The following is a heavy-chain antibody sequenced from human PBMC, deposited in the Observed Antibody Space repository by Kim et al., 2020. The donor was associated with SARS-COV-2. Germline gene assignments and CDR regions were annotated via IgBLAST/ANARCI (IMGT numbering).Heavy chain of an antibody. J-gene: IGHJ4*02. Sequence: GGSLRLSCAASGFTFSSYSMNWVRQAPGKGLEWVSSISSSSSYIYYAESVKGRFTISRDNAKNSLYLQMNSLRAEDTAVYYCARVSTSCVDYWGQRTLVTVSS. CDR2: ISSSSSYI. D-gene: IGHD2-2*01. CDR1: GFTFSSYS. V-gene: IGHV3-21*01. CDR3: ARVSTSCVDY.